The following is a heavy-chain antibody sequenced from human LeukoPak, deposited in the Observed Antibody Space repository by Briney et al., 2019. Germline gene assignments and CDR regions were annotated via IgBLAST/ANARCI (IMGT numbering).Heavy chain of an antibody. J-gene: IGHJ4*02. CDR2: INAGNGNT. Sequence: ASVKVSCKASGYTFTSYAMHWVRQAPGQRLAWMGWINAGNGNTKYSQKFQGRVTITRDTSASTAYMELSSLRSEDTAVYYCARDRAIGYCSGGSCPYYFDYWGQGTLVTVSS. CDR3: ARDRAIGYCSGGSCPYYFDY. CDR1: GYTFTSYA. D-gene: IGHD2-15*01. V-gene: IGHV1-3*01.